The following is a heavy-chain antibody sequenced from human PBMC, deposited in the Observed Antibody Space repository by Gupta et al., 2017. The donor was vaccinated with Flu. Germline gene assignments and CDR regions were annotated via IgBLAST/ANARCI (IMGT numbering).Heavy chain of an antibody. Sequence: HVQLVQSGAEAKKPGASVKVSCKASGYTFSGFYMHWVRQAPGQGLEWMGWINPDSGGTDYAQKFQGRVTMTRDTSINTAYMELSRLRSDDTAVYHCVRYHVVYGMDVWGQGTTVTVSS. CDR1: GYTFSGFY. D-gene: IGHD2-15*01. CDR2: INPDSGGT. CDR3: VRYHVVYGMDV. V-gene: IGHV1-2*02. J-gene: IGHJ6*02.